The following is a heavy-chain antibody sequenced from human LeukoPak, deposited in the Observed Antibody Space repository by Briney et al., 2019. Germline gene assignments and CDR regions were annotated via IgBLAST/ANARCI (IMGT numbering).Heavy chain of an antibody. CDR2: ISGRDDTTYYTDSPEGST. V-gene: IGHV3-23*01. Sequence: PGGSLRLSCEASGFMFLNYAMSWVRQAPGKGLQWVSGISGRDDTTYYTDSPEGSTYYTNSAEGRFTISRDNSKNTVYLQIDSLGVEDTAVYYCAKCMSATGVCLNFDSWGQGILVTVSS. CDR1: GFMFLNYA. CDR3: AKCMSATGVCLNFDS. J-gene: IGHJ4*02. D-gene: IGHD2-21*02.